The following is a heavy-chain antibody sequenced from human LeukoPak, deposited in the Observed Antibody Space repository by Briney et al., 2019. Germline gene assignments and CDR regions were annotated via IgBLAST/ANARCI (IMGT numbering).Heavy chain of an antibody. J-gene: IGHJ4*02. V-gene: IGHV3-30*03. Sequence: PGRSLRLSCAASGFTFSSYGMHWVRQAPGKGLEWVAVISYDGSNKYYADSVKGRFTISRDNSKNTLYLQMNSLRAEDTAVSNAIDYWGQGTLVTVSS. CDR3: IDY. CDR2: ISYDGSNK. D-gene: IGHD1-1*01. CDR1: GFTFSSYG.